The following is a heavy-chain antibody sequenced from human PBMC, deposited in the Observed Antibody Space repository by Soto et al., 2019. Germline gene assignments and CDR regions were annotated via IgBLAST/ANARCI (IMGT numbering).Heavy chain of an antibody. CDR1: GGSIASRGFY. Sequence: SETLSLTCTVSGGSIASRGFYWGWIRQTPGKGLEWIGSLDYGGSTFYSPSLKSRVTSFADMSKNQFFLKVTSVTAADTAVYYCAGRTFGDPGFDNWGQGTLVTVSS. CDR3: AGRTFGDPGFDN. CDR2: LDYGGST. D-gene: IGHD3-10*01. J-gene: IGHJ4*02. V-gene: IGHV4-39*01.